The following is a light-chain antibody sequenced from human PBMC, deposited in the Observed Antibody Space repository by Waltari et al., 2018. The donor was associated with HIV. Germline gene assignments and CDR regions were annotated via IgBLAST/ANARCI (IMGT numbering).Light chain of an antibody. CDR3: QVWDRSSAQVI. Sequence: SYELTQPHSVSVAPGQTAMITCGGNNIARKSVPWYQQKPGQAPVLVIYFDLDRPSGIPERFSGSGSGNTATLTSSRVDAGDEADYYCQVWDRSSAQVIFGGGTKLAVL. CDR2: FDL. J-gene: IGLJ2*01. CDR1: NIARKS. V-gene: IGLV3-21*04.